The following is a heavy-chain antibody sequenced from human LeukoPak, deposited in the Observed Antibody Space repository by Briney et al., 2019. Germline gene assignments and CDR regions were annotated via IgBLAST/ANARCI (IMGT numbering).Heavy chain of an antibody. CDR1: GFTFSSYA. CDR3: ARASITMIVVDHFDY. V-gene: IGHV3-30-3*01. Sequence: GGSLRLSCAASGFTFSSYAMHWVRQAPGKGLEWVAVISYDGSNKYYADSVKGRFTISRDNSKSTLHLQMNSLRAEDTAVYYCARASITMIVVDHFDYWGQGTLVTVSS. CDR2: ISYDGSNK. J-gene: IGHJ4*02. D-gene: IGHD3-22*01.